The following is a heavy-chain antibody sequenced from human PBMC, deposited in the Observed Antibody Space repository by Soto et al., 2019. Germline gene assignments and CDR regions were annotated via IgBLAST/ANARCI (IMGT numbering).Heavy chain of an antibody. Sequence: QVQLVQSGAEVKKPGASVKVSCKASGYTFTSYGISWVRQAPGQGLEWMGWINAYNGHTNYAQKLQGRVTMTTDTCTSTAYMEVRSLRSDDTAVFYCARDPVAGTYFDYWGQGTLVRVSS. D-gene: IGHD6-19*01. CDR2: INAYNGHT. CDR1: GYTFTSYG. V-gene: IGHV1-18*01. CDR3: ARDPVAGTYFDY. J-gene: IGHJ4*02.